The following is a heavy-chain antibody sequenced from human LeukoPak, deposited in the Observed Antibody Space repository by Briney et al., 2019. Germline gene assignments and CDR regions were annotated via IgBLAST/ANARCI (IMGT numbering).Heavy chain of an antibody. CDR2: ISGSSDYT. Sequence: GGSLRLSCAASGFLFGDTYMTWVRQPPGRGLEWLSFISGSSDYTGYADSVKGRFAISRDNAKNLLYLEMTGLRAEDTAVYFCATSYGRSGYSFPAAYWGQGALVSVSS. J-gene: IGHJ4*02. D-gene: IGHD3-3*01. CDR3: ATSYGRSGYSFPAAY. V-gene: IGHV3-11*03. CDR1: GFLFGDTY.